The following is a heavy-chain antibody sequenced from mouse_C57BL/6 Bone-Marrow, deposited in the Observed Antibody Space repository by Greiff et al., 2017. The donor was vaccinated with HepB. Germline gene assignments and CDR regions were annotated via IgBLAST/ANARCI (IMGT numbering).Heavy chain of an antibody. V-gene: IGHV1-72*01. Sequence: QVQLQQPGAELVKPGASVKLSCKASGYTFTSYWMHWVKQRPGRGLEWIGRIDPNSGGTKYNEKFKSKATLTVDKPSSTAYMQLSGLTSEDSAVYYCARRWARRGYFDVWGTGTTVTVSS. CDR1: GYTFTSYW. CDR2: IDPNSGGT. CDR3: ARRWARRGYFDV. J-gene: IGHJ1*03. D-gene: IGHD1-1*02.